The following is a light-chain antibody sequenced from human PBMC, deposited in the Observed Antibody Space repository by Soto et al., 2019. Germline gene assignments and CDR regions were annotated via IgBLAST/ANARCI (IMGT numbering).Light chain of an antibody. CDR3: QQSENGPLT. Sequence: DIQMTQSPSSLSASVGDRITITCQASQDINKYLNWYQQKLRKAPKLLIYDASNLQRGVPSRFSGSGSGTHFSLSISSLQPEDIATYYCQQSENGPLTFGGGTKVEIK. CDR2: DAS. CDR1: QDINKY. J-gene: IGKJ4*01. V-gene: IGKV1-33*01.